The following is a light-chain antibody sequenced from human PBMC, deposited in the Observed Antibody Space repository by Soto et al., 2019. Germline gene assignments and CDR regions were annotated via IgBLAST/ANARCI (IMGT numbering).Light chain of an antibody. CDR1: SNDVGRFNY. CDR2: EVN. CDR3: SSFVHGTSYV. V-gene: IGLV2-8*01. Sequence: QSALTQAPSASGSPGQSVTISCAGTSNDVGRFNYVSWYQRHPGKVPKLIIYEVNKRPSGVPDRFSGSKSGNTASLTVSGLQAEDEADYFCSSFVHGTSYVFGTGTQLTVL. J-gene: IGLJ6*01.